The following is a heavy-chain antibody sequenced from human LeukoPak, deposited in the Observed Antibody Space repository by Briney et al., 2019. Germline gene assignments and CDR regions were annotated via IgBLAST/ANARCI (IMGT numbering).Heavy chain of an antibody. D-gene: IGHD3-22*01. CDR1: GYSISSGYY. CDR2: IYHSGST. J-gene: IGHJ4*02. V-gene: IGHV4-38-2*02. Sequence: KSSETLSLTCTVSGYSISSGYYWGWIRQPPRKGLEWIGSIYHSGSTYYNPSLKSRVTISVDTSKNQFSLKLSSVTAADTAVYYCARDTDYYDSSGYYQPYWGQGTLVTVSS. CDR3: ARDTDYYDSSGYYQPY.